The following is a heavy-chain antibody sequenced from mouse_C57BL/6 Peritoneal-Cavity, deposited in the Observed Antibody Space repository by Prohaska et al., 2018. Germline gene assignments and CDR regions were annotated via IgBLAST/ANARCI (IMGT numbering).Heavy chain of an antibody. D-gene: IGHD2-4*01. CDR3: AREDDYPYAMDY. J-gene: IGHJ4*01. Sequence: EVQLQQSGPVLVKPGASVKMSCKASGYTFTDYYMNWVKQSHGKSLEWIGMINPYNGGTRYSQKFKDKATLTVDKSYNTAYMELNSLTSEDSAVYYCAREDDYPYAMDYWGQGTSVTVSS. CDR2: INPYNGGT. V-gene: IGHV1-19*01. CDR1: GYTFTDYY.